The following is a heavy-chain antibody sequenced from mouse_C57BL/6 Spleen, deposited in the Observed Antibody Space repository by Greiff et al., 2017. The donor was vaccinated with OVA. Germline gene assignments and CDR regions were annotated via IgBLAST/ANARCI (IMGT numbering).Heavy chain of an antibody. D-gene: IGHD2-5*01. CDR1: GYTFTGYW. J-gene: IGHJ4*01. CDR2: LLPGSGST. Sequence: QVQLQQSGAELMKPGASVKLSCKATGYTFTGYWITWVQQRPGHGLEWIGELLPGSGSTNYNEKFKSKATFTADTSSNTAYLQLSSLTTEDAAGDYCAREDYSNYEDMDDWGQGTTGTVSS. V-gene: IGHV1-9*01. CDR3: AREDYSNYEDMDD.